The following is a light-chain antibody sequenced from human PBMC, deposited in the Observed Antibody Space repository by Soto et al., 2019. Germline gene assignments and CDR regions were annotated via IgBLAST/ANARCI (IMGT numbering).Light chain of an antibody. V-gene: IGKV3-11*01. Sequence: EIVLTQSPATLSLSPGERATLSCRASQSFSSYLAWYQQKPGQAPRLLIYDASNRATGIPARFSGSGSGTDFTLTISSLEPEDFAVYYCQQRSNWPSFGGGTKVEIK. J-gene: IGKJ4*01. CDR3: QQRSNWPS. CDR2: DAS. CDR1: QSFSSY.